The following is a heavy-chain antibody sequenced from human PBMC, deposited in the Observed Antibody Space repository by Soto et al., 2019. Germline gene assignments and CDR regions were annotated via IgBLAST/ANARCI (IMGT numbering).Heavy chain of an antibody. CDR3: VREDTWADQLVSAHY. V-gene: IGHV3-49*04. CDR1: GFTFGAYA. D-gene: IGHD2-2*01. CDR2: IRNRGYGRTT. Sequence: EVQLVESGGGLVQPGQSLRLSCSASGFTFGAYAMSWVRKAPGKGLEWVGFIRNRGYGRTTEYAASVRGRFTISRDDSESIAYLDMNSLQTEDTAVYYCVREDTWADQLVSAHYWGQGTLVTVSS. J-gene: IGHJ4*02.